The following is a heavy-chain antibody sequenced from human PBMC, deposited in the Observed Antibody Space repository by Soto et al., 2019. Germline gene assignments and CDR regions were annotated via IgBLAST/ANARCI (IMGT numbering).Heavy chain of an antibody. Sequence: GGSLRLSCAASGFTFSSYAMSWVRQAPGKGLEWVSAISGSGGSTYYADSVKGRSTISRDNSKNTLYLQMNSLRAEDTAVYYCAKDRRPSSGWQQLVYDDYWGQGTLVTVSS. J-gene: IGHJ4*02. V-gene: IGHV3-23*01. CDR3: AKDRRPSSGWQQLVYDDY. CDR2: ISGSGGST. CDR1: GFTFSSYA. D-gene: IGHD6-13*01.